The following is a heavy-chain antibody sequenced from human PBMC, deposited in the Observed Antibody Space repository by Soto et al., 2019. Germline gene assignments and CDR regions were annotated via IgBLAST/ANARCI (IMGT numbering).Heavy chain of an antibody. CDR2: ISKSATT. D-gene: IGHD7-27*01. J-gene: IGHJ5*01. V-gene: IGHV4-30-4*01. CDR3: ARGRYCLTGRCFPNWFDS. CDR1: GDSISNLDYF. Sequence: SETLSLTCSVSGDSISNLDYFWAWIRQHPGQALESIGYISKSATTYYNPSFESRVAISVDTSKSQFSLNVPSVTAADTAVYFCARGRYCLTGRCFPNWFDSWGQGALVTVSS.